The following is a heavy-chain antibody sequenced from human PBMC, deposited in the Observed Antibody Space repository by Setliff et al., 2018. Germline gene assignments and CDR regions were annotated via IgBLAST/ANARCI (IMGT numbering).Heavy chain of an antibody. J-gene: IGHJ5*02. CDR2: ISYGGTT. V-gene: IGHV4-39*07. CDR1: GGSISSSYYY. Sequence: SETLSLTCTVSGGSISSSYYYWGWIRQPPGKGLEWIGTISYGGTTYSNPSLKSRVTISVDTSKNQFSLKLSSATAADTAVYYCARVLPGRFDPWGQGTLVTVSS. CDR3: ARVLPGRFDP.